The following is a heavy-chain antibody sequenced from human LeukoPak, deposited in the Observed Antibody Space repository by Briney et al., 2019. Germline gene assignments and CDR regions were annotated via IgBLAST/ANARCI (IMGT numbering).Heavy chain of an antibody. V-gene: IGHV3-69-1*01. CDR2: ITMSSHV. J-gene: IGHJ6*03. CDR3: AGRFAYMDV. CDR1: GFTFSVYT. Sequence: GGSLRLSCAASGFTFSVYTMNWVRQAPGKGLEWVSSITMSSHVYYADSVKGRFSISRDNANNSLYLQINGLRAEDTAVYYCAGRFAYMDVWGKEATVTVSS.